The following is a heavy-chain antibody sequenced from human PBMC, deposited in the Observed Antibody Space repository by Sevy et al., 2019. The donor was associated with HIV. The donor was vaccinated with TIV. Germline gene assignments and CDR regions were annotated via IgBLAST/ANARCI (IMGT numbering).Heavy chain of an antibody. CDR2: IYDAGST. V-gene: IGHV3-53*01. Sequence: GGSLRLSCAASGFTVSSVYMSWVRQAPGKGLEWVSLIYDAGSTYFADSVEGRFTISRDDSKNKQYLQMNSLRAEDTDVYFCERESGYSSSPGAFDIWGQGTMVTVSS. D-gene: IGHD6-19*01. CDR3: ERESGYSSSPGAFDI. J-gene: IGHJ3*02. CDR1: GFTVSSVY.